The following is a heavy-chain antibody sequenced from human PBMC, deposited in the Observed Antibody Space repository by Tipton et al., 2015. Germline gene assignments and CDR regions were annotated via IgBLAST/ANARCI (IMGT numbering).Heavy chain of an antibody. D-gene: IGHD4-17*01. CDR3: ARSRYTVTPDS. J-gene: IGHJ4*02. V-gene: IGHV4-39*01. Sequence: TLSLTCAVSGGSVSSSSYYWGWIRQPPGKGLEWIGTIYYTGSTSYNPSLKSRVTISVDTSKNQFSLTVTSVTAADTAVYYCARSRYTVTPDSWGQGTLVTVSS. CDR2: IYYTGST. CDR1: GGSVSSSSYY.